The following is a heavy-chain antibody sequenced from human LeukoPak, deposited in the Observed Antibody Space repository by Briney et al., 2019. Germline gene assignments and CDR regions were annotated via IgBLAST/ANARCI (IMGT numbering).Heavy chain of an antibody. CDR2: IIPIFGTA. CDR3: ARGERVGATTQMDY. J-gene: IGHJ4*02. V-gene: IGHV1-69*05. Sequence: SVKVSCKASGGTFSSYAISWLRQAPGQGLEWMGGIIPIFGTANYAQKFQGRVTITTDESTSTAYMELSSLRSEDTAVYYCARGERVGATTQMDYWGQGTLVTVSS. D-gene: IGHD1-26*01. CDR1: GGTFSSYA.